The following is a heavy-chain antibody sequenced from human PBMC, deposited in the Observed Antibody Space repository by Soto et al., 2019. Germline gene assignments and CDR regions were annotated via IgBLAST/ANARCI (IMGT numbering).Heavy chain of an antibody. J-gene: IGHJ6*02. D-gene: IGHD3-9*01. CDR2: ISGSGGST. CDR3: AKDTGDPDIWTAWPWGLNYGMDV. Sequence: GGSLRLSCAASGFTFSSYAMSWVRQAPGKGLEWVSAISGSGGSTYYADSVKGRFTISRDNSKNTLYLQMNSLRAEDTAVYYCAKDTGDPDIWTAWPWGLNYGMDVWGQGTTVTVSS. V-gene: IGHV3-23*01. CDR1: GFTFSSYA.